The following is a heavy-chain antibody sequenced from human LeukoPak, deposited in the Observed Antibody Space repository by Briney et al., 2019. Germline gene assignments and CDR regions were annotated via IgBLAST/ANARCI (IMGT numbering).Heavy chain of an antibody. D-gene: IGHD6-25*01. CDR2: ISYDGSNK. CDR3: AKGAGQRLLYYYYYMDV. CDR1: GFTFSSYG. V-gene: IGHV3-30*18. J-gene: IGHJ6*03. Sequence: GGSLRLSCAASGFTFSSYGMHWVRQAPGKGLEWVAVISYDGSNKYYADSVKGRFTISRDNSKNTLYLQMNSLRAEDTAVYYCAKGAGQRLLYYYYYMDVWGKGTTVTVSS.